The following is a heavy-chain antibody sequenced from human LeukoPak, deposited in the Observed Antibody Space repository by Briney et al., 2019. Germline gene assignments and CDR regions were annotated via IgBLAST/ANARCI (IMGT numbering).Heavy chain of an antibody. CDR1: GFTFDDYT. CDR2: ISWDGTT. J-gene: IGHJ4*02. D-gene: IGHD3-22*01. CDR3: VKDLTYESSGSVFDY. Sequence: GGSLRLSCAASGFTFDDYTTHWVRQAPGKTLEWVSLISWDGTTYYADSMKGRFTISRDNSKNSLYLQMDTLRSEDTAFYYCVKDLTYESSGSVFDYWGQGTLVTVSS. V-gene: IGHV3-43*01.